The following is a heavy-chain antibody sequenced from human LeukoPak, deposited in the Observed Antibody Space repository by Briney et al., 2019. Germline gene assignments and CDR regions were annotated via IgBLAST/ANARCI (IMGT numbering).Heavy chain of an antibody. CDR1: GYTFTGYY. D-gene: IGHD5-24*01. Sequence: GASVKVSCKASGYTFTGYYMHWVRQATGQGLEWMGWMNPNSGNTGYAQKFQGRVTITRNTSISTAYMELSSLRSEDTAVYYCARDGEGQNWFDPWGQGTLVTVSS. J-gene: IGHJ5*02. V-gene: IGHV1-8*03. CDR3: ARDGEGQNWFDP. CDR2: MNPNSGNT.